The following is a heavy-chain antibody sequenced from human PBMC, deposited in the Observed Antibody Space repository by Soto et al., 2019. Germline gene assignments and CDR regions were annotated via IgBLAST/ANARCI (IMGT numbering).Heavy chain of an antibody. Sequence: GASVKVSCKASGYTFTSYAMHWVRQAPGQRLEWMGWINAGNGNTKYSQKFQGRVTITRDTSASTAYMELSSLRSEDTAVYYCARVAADYYYYGMDVWGQGTTVTVSS. D-gene: IGHD6-13*01. J-gene: IGHJ6*02. CDR2: INAGNGNT. V-gene: IGHV1-3*01. CDR3: ARVAADYYYYGMDV. CDR1: GYTFTSYA.